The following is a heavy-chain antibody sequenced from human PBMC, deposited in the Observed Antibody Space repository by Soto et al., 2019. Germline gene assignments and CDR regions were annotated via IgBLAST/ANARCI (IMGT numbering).Heavy chain of an antibody. D-gene: IGHD4-4*01. V-gene: IGHV3-23*01. CDR3: AKLPHLMTTVTSEGGSKSPGAEYFQH. CDR1: GFTFSSYA. J-gene: IGHJ1*01. Sequence: GGSLRLSCAASGFTFSSYAMSWVRQAPGKGLEWVSAISGSGGSTYYADSVKGRFTISRDNSKNTLLLQMNSLRAEDTAVYYCAKLPHLMTTVTSEGGSKSPGAEYFQHWGQGTLVTVSS. CDR2: ISGSGGST.